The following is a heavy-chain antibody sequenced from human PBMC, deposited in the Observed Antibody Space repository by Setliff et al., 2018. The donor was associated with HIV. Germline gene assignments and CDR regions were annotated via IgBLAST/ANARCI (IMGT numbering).Heavy chain of an antibody. Sequence: SETLSLTCTVSGGSISSYFWSWVRQPAGKGLEWIGRIYTSGSTNDNPSLKSRITIPVDTSNNQFSLRLSSVTAADTAVYYCARDKGYYYMDVWGKGITVTVSS. J-gene: IGHJ6*03. V-gene: IGHV4-4*07. CDR2: IYTSGST. CDR3: ARDKGYYYMDV. CDR1: GGSISSYF.